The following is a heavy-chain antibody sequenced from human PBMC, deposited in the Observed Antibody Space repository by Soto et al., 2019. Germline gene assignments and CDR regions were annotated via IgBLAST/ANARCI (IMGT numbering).Heavy chain of an antibody. D-gene: IGHD3-22*01. Sequence: PGGSLRLSCAASGFTFSSYSMNFVRQAPGKGLEWVSYMSSSSSNIYDADSVEGRFATSRDNSKNTLYLQSNSLRAEDTAVYHCAKDGGPDYYDSSGYFWYNWFDPWGQGTLVPVSS. V-gene: IGHV3-48*01. CDR3: AKDGGPDYYDSSGYFWYNWFDP. J-gene: IGHJ5*02. CDR1: GFTFSSYS. CDR2: MSSSSSNI.